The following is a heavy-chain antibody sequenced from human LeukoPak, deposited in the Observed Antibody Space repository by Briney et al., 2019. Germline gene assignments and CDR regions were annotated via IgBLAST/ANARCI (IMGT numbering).Heavy chain of an antibody. CDR3: ERRGGRSRYNYYCY. CDR2: IYAGASNT. V-gene: IGHV5-51*01. D-gene: IGHD5-24*01. CDR1: GYPCTYE. Sequence: GESLHISCKCSGYPCTYEMGCVRQMPGKSLEWMWVIYAGASNTRYSPSLQGQFTISGDKSMSTAYLQLSSLSAADTAVYYCERRGGRSRYNYYCYWGQGTLVSVS. J-gene: IGHJ4*02.